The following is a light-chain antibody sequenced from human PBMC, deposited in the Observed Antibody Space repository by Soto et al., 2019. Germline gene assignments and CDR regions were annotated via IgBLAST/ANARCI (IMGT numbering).Light chain of an antibody. V-gene: IGKV1-8*01. J-gene: IGKJ3*01. CDR1: QGISSY. CDR2: AAS. CDR3: QQYYSYSLA. Sequence: AIRMTQSPSSFSASTGDRVTITCRASQGISSYLAWYQQKPGKAPKLLIYAASTLQSGVPSRFSGSGSGTDFTFTISCLQSEDFATYYCQQYYSYSLAFGPGTKVDIK.